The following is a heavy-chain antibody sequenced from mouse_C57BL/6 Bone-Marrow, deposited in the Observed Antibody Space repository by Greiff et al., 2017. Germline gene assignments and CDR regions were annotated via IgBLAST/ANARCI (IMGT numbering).Heavy chain of an antibody. CDR3: ARLYYGNPYAMDY. V-gene: IGHV14-2*01. D-gene: IGHD2-1*01. J-gene: IGHJ4*01. CDR2: IDPEDGET. Sequence: VQLKESGAELVKPGASVKLSCTASGFNIKDYYMHWVKQRTEQGLEWIGRIDPEDGETKYASKFQGKATITADTSSNTAYLQLSSLTSEDTAVYYCARLYYGNPYAMDYWGQGTSVTVSS. CDR1: GFNIKDYY.